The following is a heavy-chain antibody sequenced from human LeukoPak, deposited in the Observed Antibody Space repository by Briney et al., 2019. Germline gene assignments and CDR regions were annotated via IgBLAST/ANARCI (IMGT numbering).Heavy chain of an antibody. CDR1: GGSISSGDYY. V-gene: IGHV4-30-4*08. Sequence: SQTLSLTCTVSGGSISSGDYYWSWIRQPPGKGLEWIGYIYYSGSTYYNPSLKSRVTISVDTSKNQFSLKLSSVTAADTAVYYCARRQDYGDYDYFDYWGQGTLVTVSS. CDR3: ARRQDYGDYDYFDY. D-gene: IGHD4-17*01. J-gene: IGHJ4*02. CDR2: IYYSGST.